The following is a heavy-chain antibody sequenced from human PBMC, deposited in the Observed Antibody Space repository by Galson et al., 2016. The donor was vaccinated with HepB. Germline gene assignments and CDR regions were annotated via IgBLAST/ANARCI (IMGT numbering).Heavy chain of an antibody. J-gene: IGHJ3*01. CDR3: AKVLFWKHRPDDALDS. CDR2: IGASGVRA. V-gene: IGHV3-23*01. CDR1: GFSSTNDV. Sequence: SLRLSSADSGFSSTNDVRCSGCAASGRGVECVSGIGASGVRADYAESVKGRLTISRDNAKNTLYLQMNNLRAEDTAIYFCAKVLFWKHRPDDALDSWGQGTMVTVSS. D-gene: IGHD3-3*01.